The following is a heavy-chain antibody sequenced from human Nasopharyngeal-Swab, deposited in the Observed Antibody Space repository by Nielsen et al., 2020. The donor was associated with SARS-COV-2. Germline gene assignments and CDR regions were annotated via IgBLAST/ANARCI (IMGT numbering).Heavy chain of an antibody. CDR3: ERTYIVVVPAAMGYYYYGMDV. CDR2: IYHSGST. V-gene: IGHV4-4*03. D-gene: IGHD2-2*01. Sequence: PQTLSLTCAVSGVSISSSNCWSWVRQPPGKGLEWIGEIYHSGSTNYNPYLKSRFTISVDKSKNQFSPKLSSVTAADTAVYYCERTYIVVVPAAMGYYYYGMDVWGQGTTVTVSS. J-gene: IGHJ6*02. CDR1: GVSISSSNC.